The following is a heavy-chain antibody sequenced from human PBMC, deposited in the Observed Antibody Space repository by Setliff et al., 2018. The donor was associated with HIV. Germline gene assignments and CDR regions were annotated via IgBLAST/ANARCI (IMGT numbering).Heavy chain of an antibody. D-gene: IGHD3-16*01. J-gene: IGHJ4*02. CDR2: INPRGGIT. Sequence: GASVKVSCKASGYTFTSYYIHWVRQALGQGFEWMGIINPRGGITTYSQNFQGRVTMTRDTSTSTIYMELSSLRSEDTAVYYCATTQDGPGGNYFDSWGQGTLVTVSS. V-gene: IGHV1-46*01. CDR1: GYTFTSYY. CDR3: ATTQDGPGGNYFDS.